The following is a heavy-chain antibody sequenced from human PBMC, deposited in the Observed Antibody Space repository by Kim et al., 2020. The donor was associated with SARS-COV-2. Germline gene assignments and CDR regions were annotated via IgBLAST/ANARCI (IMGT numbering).Heavy chain of an antibody. V-gene: IGHV3-21*01. Sequence: SVKGPFTITKDNATTSLYLQMNSLRAEETAVYYCAREGGGSSGWSWFDPWGQGTLVTVSS. CDR3: AREGGGSSGWSWFDP. J-gene: IGHJ5*02. D-gene: IGHD6-19*01.